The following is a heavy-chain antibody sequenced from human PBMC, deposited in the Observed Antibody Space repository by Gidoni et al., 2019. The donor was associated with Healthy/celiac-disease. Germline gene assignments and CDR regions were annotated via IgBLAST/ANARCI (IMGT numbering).Heavy chain of an antibody. CDR3: ARGDYYDSSGYYRSDAFDI. CDR2: IWYEGSNK. V-gene: IGHV3-33*01. Sequence: QVQLVESGGGVVQPGGSLRLSCAAYGFTFRSFGIHWVRQAPGKGLEWVAVIWYEGSNKYYADSGKGRFTISRDNSKNTLYLQMNSLRAEDTAVYYCARGDYYDSSGYYRSDAFDIWGQGTMVTVSS. J-gene: IGHJ3*02. CDR1: GFTFRSFG. D-gene: IGHD3-22*01.